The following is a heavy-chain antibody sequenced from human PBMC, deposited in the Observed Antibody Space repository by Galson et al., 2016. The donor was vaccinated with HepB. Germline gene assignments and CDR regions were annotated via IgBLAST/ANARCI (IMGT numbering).Heavy chain of an antibody. Sequence: QSGAEVKKPGESLRISCRGSGYIFTNYWITWVRQMPGKGLEWMGRIDPSDSYTNYSPSFQGHVTFSADKSLSTVYLHWSSLKASDTAMYYCARVGSDILTGSDNWFDPWGQGTLVTVSS. D-gene: IGHD3-9*01. CDR1: GYIFTNYW. CDR3: ARVGSDILTGSDNWFDP. V-gene: IGHV5-10-1*01. CDR2: IDPSDSYT. J-gene: IGHJ5*02.